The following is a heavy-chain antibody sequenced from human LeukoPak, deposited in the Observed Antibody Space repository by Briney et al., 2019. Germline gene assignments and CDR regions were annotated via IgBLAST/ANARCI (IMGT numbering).Heavy chain of an antibody. J-gene: IGHJ4*02. D-gene: IGHD6-19*01. CDR2: INSGSTYT. CDR1: GFTFSSYM. Sequence: PGGSLRLSCAASGFTFSSYMMNWVRQAPGKGLEWVSSINSGSTYTYYTESVKGRFTVSRDNAKNSLFLQMNSLRAEDTAVYYCARDRGSGWFGPTKTLYYFDYWGQGTLVTVSS. V-gene: IGHV3-21*01. CDR3: ARDRGSGWFGPTKTLYYFDY.